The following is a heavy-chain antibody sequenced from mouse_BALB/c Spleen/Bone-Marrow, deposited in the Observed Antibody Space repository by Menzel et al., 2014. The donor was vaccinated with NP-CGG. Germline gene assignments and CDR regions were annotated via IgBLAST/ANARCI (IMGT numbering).Heavy chain of an antibody. CDR3: ARNKDDAMDN. V-gene: IGHV2-4*02. CDR2: IWSGGST. CDR1: GFSLTSYG. D-gene: IGHD2-12*01. J-gene: IGHJ4*01. Sequence: VKLMEPGPGLVQPSQSLSITCTVSGFSLTSYGEHWVRQPPGKCLEWLGAIWSGGSTDYNAAFISRLSISKDNSKSQVFFKMNSLQADDTAIYYCARNKDDAMDNWGQGTSVTVSS.